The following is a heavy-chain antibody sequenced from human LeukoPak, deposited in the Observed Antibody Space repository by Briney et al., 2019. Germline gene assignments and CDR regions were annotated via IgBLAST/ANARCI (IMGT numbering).Heavy chain of an antibody. Sequence: GGSLRLSCAASGFPFSNYGMHWVRQAPGKGLGWVAVISYDGSNKYYADSVKGRFTISRDNSKNTLYLQMNSLRAEDTAVYYCAKEPYCSSTSCIGEYFQRWGQGTLVTVSS. CDR2: ISYDGSNK. J-gene: IGHJ1*01. V-gene: IGHV3-30*18. D-gene: IGHD2-2*01. CDR3: AKEPYCSSTSCIGEYFQR. CDR1: GFPFSNYG.